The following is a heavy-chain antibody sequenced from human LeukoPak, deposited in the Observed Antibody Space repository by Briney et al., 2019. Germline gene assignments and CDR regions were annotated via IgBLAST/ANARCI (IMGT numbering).Heavy chain of an antibody. J-gene: IGHJ4*02. D-gene: IGHD3-16*02. Sequence: ASVKVSCKASGYTFTSYYMHWVRQAPGQGLEWMGIINPSGGSTSYAQKFQGRVTMTRDTSTSTVYMELSSLRSEDTAVYYCAGGEPIMITFGGVIVTGFDYWGQGTLVTVSS. V-gene: IGHV1-46*01. CDR2: INPSGGST. CDR3: AGGEPIMITFGGVIVTGFDY. CDR1: GYTFTSYY.